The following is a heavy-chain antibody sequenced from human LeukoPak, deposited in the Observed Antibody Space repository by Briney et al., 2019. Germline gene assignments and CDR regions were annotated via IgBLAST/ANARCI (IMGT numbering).Heavy chain of an antibody. J-gene: IGHJ5*02. CDR3: ARGGYYGSGNDFRFDP. V-gene: IGHV4-59*01. CDR1: GGSISSYY. CDR2: IYYSGST. D-gene: IGHD3-10*01. Sequence: SETLSLTCTVSGGSISSYYWSWIRQPPGKGLEWIGYIYYSGSTNYKPSLKSRVTISVDTSKNQFSLKLSSVTAAHTAVYYCARGGYYGSGNDFRFDPWGQGTLVTVSS.